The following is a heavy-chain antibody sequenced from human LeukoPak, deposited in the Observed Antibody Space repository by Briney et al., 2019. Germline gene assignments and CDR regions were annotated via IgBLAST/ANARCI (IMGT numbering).Heavy chain of an antibody. CDR3: XXXXXXXXXXYXXY. J-gene: IGHJ4*02. CDR2: ISSSSSYI. Sequence: XSMXWVRQAPGXXXXWVSSISSSSSYIYXADSVKGRFTISRDXXKNXLYLQMNSLRAEDTAVYYCXXXXXXXXXXYXXYWXXGXXXXVSS. CDR1: XS. V-gene: IGHV3-21*01.